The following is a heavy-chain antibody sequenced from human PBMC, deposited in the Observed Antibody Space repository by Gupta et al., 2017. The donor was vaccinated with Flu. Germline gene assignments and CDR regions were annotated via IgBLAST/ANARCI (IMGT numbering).Heavy chain of an antibody. CDR1: GFLFDNYG. CDR2: ISYDGSNT. V-gene: IGHV3-30*18. CDR3: AKVGETYCDMGTCHKAFDY. Sequence: QVQLVESGGGVVQPGRSLRLSCSASGFLFDNYGMHWVRLRPGKGLGWVAVISYDGSNTFYAESVKGRFTMSRDNSKNTLYLQMNSLRPADTAIYFCAKVGETYCDMGTCHKAFDYWGQGTVVTVSS. J-gene: IGHJ4*02. D-gene: IGHD2-21*01.